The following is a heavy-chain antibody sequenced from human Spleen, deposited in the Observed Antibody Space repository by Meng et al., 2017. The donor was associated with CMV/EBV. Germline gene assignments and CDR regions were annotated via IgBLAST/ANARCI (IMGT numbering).Heavy chain of an antibody. CDR2: INPSGGST. Sequence: QVQLVQAGAEVKKPGASVKVSCKASGYTFTSYYLHWVRQAPGQGLEWMGLINPSGGSTSYAQKFQGRVTMTRDTYTSTVYMELSSLRSEDTAVYYCARAPGSSLDYWGQGTLVTVSS. CDR3: ARAPGSSLDY. V-gene: IGHV1-46*01. CDR1: GYTFTSYY. D-gene: IGHD2-2*01. J-gene: IGHJ4*02.